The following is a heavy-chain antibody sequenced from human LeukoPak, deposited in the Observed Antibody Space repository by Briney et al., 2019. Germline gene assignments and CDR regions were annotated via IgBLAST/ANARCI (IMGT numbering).Heavy chain of an antibody. CDR2: IHYSGST. V-gene: IGHV4-61*05. Sequence: SETLSLTCSVSGGSISSSSYYWGWIRQPPGKGLECIGYIHYSGSTNYNPSLKSRVTISVDTSKNQFSLKLTSVTAADTAVYYCARVEEGYGSGRREDFYYYYMDVWGKGTTVTISS. CDR1: GGSISSSSYY. CDR3: ARVEEGYGSGRREDFYYYYMDV. D-gene: IGHD3-10*01. J-gene: IGHJ6*03.